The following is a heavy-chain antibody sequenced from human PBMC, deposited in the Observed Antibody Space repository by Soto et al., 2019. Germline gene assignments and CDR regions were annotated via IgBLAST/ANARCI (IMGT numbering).Heavy chain of an antibody. Sequence: SETLSLTCTVSGGSISSGGYYLRWIRPPPGKGLERIGHIYYSGSTNYNPSLKSRVTISVDTSKNQLSLKLSSVTAADTAVYYCARQYCSSTTCYAYFDYWGQGTPVTVSS. CDR2: IYYSGST. CDR1: GGSISSGGYY. CDR3: ARQYCSSTTCYAYFDY. D-gene: IGHD2-2*01. V-gene: IGHV4-61*08. J-gene: IGHJ4*02.